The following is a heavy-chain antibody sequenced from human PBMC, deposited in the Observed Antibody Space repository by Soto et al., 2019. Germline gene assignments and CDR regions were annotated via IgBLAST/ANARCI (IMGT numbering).Heavy chain of an antibody. Sequence: GESLKISCKGSGYSFTSYWIGWVRQTPGKGLEWMGIIYPGDSDTRYSPSFQGKVPISADKSITTAYLQWSSLKASDTAMYYCARLGLEGATNAWFAPWGQGTLVTVSS. D-gene: IGHD1-26*01. CDR1: GYSFTSYW. CDR2: IYPGDSDT. CDR3: ARLGLEGATNAWFAP. V-gene: IGHV5-51*01. J-gene: IGHJ5*02.